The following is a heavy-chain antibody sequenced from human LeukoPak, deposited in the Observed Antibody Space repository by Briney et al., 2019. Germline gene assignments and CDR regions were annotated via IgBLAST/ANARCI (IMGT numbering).Heavy chain of an antibody. CDR1: GFTFSDYA. J-gene: IGHJ4*02. V-gene: IGHV3-23*01. CDR2: ISASGGNT. D-gene: IGHD6-19*01. Sequence: GGSLRLSCAASGFTFSDYAMSWVRQAPGKGLEWVSTISASGGNTYYAESVKGRFTISRDNSKSTLYVQMNTLGAEDTGVCYCAKIPDTSGWAGEYFDYWGQGTLVTVSS. CDR3: AKIPDTSGWAGEYFDY.